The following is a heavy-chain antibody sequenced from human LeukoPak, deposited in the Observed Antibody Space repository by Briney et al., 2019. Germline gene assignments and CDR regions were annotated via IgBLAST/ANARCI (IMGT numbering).Heavy chain of an antibody. Sequence: PGGSLRLSCEASGFTFSDPYMSWIRQAPGKGLEWVSSISISSNYIYYADSVKGRFTISRDNSKNTLYLQMNSLRAEDTAVYYCARAFTAAVAGIRLKENAFDIWGQGTMVTVSS. CDR1: GFTFSDPY. CDR2: ISISSNYI. J-gene: IGHJ3*02. V-gene: IGHV3-11*06. D-gene: IGHD6-19*01. CDR3: ARAFTAAVAGIRLKENAFDI.